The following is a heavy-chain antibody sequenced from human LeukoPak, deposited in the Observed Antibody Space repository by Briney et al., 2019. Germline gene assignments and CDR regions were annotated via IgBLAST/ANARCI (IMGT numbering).Heavy chain of an antibody. D-gene: IGHD3-10*01. J-gene: IGHJ6*03. CDR1: GYTSTSYD. CDR2: MNPNNGNK. V-gene: IGHV1-8*03. CDR3: ARVGHYYGSGSSYTYYYYYMDV. Sequence: ASVKVSCKASGYTSTSYDINWVRQATGQGLEWMGWMNPNNGNKAYAQKFQGRVTITRNTSISTAYMELSSLRSEDTALYYCARVGHYYGSGSSYTYYYYYMDVWGKGTAVTVSS.